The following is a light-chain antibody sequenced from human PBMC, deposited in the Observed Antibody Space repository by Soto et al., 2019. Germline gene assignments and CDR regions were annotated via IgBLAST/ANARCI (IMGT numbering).Light chain of an antibody. V-gene: IGLV2-14*01. CDR1: SSDVGAYNH. CDR3: SSYTTRSPLV. CDR2: EVS. J-gene: IGLJ3*02. Sequence: QSALTQPASVSGSPGQSITMSCTGTSSDVGAYNHVSWYQQHPGKAPKLMISEVSNRPSGVSNRFSGSKSGNTASLTISGLQAEDEADYYCSSYTTRSPLVFGGGTKLTVL.